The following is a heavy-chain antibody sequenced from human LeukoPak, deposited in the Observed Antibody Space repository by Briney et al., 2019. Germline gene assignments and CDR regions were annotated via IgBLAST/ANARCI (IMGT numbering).Heavy chain of an antibody. Sequence: GGSLRLSCTASGFTFTDYWIYWIRQAPGKGLERVATIKQDGSESYYGDSVNGRFTISRDNAKNSLYLQMNSLRAEDTAMYYCVKDSGRYRFENWGQGILVTVSS. V-gene: IGHV3-7*03. J-gene: IGHJ4*02. CDR1: GFTFTDYW. CDR3: VKDSGRYRFEN. D-gene: IGHD6-25*01. CDR2: IKQDGSES.